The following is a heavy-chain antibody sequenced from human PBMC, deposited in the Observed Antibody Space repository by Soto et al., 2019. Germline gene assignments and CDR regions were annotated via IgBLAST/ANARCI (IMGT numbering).Heavy chain of an antibody. D-gene: IGHD5-18*01. CDR1: GYTFTSYA. Sequence: QVNLVQSGAEVKKPGASVKVSCKASGYTFTSYAMHWVRQAPGQRLEWMGWINAGNGNTKYSQKFQGRVTITRDTSASTDYMELSSLRSEDTAVYYCARDPGYSYGYNWGQGTLVTVSS. J-gene: IGHJ4*02. CDR2: INAGNGNT. V-gene: IGHV1-3*01. CDR3: ARDPGYSYGYN.